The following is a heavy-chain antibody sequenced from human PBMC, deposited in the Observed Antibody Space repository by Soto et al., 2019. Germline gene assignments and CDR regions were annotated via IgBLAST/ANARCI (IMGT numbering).Heavy chain of an antibody. Sequence: SEPLSLTCTVSGDSISSHYWSWIRQPPGKGLEWIGYIHYSGSTNYNSSLKSRVTISVDTSENQFSLKLSSVTAADTAVYYCARTYYDFWSGSHYYYMDVWGKGTTVTVSS. CDR3: ARTYYDFWSGSHYYYMDV. V-gene: IGHV4-59*11. CDR1: GDSISSHY. CDR2: IHYSGST. J-gene: IGHJ6*03. D-gene: IGHD3-3*01.